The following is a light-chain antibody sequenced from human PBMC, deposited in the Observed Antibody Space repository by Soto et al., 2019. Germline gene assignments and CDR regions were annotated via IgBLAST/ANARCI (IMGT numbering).Light chain of an antibody. J-gene: IGKJ3*01. CDR3: RQSNRRT. CDR1: QNIRNW. Sequence: DIQMTQSPSTLPASAGDSVTITCRGGQNIRNWLAWYQQQPGKAPNPLIYDASSLKGGVPARFSGSGSGTEFTLTIRRLQPDEFASCHQRQSNRRTFGHGTKVDIK. V-gene: IGKV1-5*01. CDR2: DAS.